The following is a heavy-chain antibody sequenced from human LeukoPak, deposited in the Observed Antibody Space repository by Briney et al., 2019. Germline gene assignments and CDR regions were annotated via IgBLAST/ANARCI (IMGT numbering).Heavy chain of an antibody. CDR3: ARDTRGGAFDI. Sequence: ASVKVSCKASGGTFSSYAISWVRQAPGQGLEWMGGVIPIFGTANYAQKFQGRVTITADESTSTAYMELSSLRSEDTAVYYCARDTRGGAFDIWGQGTMVTVSS. D-gene: IGHD2-15*01. J-gene: IGHJ3*02. V-gene: IGHV1-69*13. CDR1: GGTFSSYA. CDR2: VIPIFGTA.